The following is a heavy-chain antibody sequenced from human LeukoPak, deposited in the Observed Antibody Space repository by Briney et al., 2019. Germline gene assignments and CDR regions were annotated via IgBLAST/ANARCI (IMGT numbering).Heavy chain of an antibody. J-gene: IGHJ5*02. CDR2: ISAYNGNT. V-gene: IGHV1-18*01. CDR3: TRDRYYYGSGNNNWFDP. Sequence: GASVKVSCKASGYTFTSYGISWVRQAPGQGLEWMGWISAYNGNTNYAQKLQGRVTMTTDTSTSTAYIELRSLRSDDTAVYYCTRDRYYYGSGNNNWFDPWGQGTLVTVSS. CDR1: GYTFTSYG. D-gene: IGHD3-10*01.